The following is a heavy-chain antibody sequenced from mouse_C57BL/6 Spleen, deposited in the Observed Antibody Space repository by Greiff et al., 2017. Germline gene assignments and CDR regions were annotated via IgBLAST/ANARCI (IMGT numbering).Heavy chain of an antibody. CDR1: GFTFSSYA. CDR3: AAGIYCDYAWFAY. J-gene: IGHJ3*01. V-gene: IGHV5-4*01. Sequence: EVQGVESGGGLVKPGGSLKLSCAASGFTFSSYALSWVRQTPEKRLEWVATIIDGGSYTYYPDNVKGRFTISRDNAKNNLYLQMSHLKSEDTAMYYCAAGIYCDYAWFAYWGQGTLVTVSA. D-gene: IGHD2-4*01. CDR2: IIDGGSYT.